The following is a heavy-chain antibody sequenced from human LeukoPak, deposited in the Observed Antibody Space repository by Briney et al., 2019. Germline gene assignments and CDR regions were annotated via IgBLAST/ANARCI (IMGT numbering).Heavy chain of an antibody. J-gene: IGHJ4*02. V-gene: IGHV4-39*01. Sequence: SETLSLTCTVSGGPISGSSYYWGWIRQPPGKGLEWIGSIYYSGSTYYNPSLKSRVTISGETSKNQFSLKLTSVTAADTAVYYCATTSHYYDTSGTFQYWGQGTLVTVSS. CDR2: IYYSGST. CDR3: ATTSHYYDTSGTFQY. D-gene: IGHD3-22*01. CDR1: GGPISGSSYY.